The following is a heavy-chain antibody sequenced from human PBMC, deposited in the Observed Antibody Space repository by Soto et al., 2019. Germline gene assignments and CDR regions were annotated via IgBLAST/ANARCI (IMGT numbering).Heavy chain of an antibody. CDR1: GFSFSNYG. Sequence: QVHLVESGGGVVQPGRSLRLSCAASGFSFSNYGMHWVRQAPGKGLEWVAMIWLDGTNIYYGDSVKGRFTISRDNSKNTLYLQMKSLRAEDTAVYYCSRDSCGGDWYVNGVDMWGQGTKVTVSA. D-gene: IGHD2-21*02. CDR2: IWLDGTNI. CDR3: SRDSCGGDWYVNGVDM. J-gene: IGHJ3*02. V-gene: IGHV3-33*01.